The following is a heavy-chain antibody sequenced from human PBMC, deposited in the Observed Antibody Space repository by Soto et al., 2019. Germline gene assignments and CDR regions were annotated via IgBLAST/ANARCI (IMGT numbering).Heavy chain of an antibody. CDR2: ISNTGGST. Sequence: PGGSLRLSCAASGFTFSNYAMSWVRQAPGKGLEWVSGISNTGGSTGYADSVKGRFTISRDNSKNTLYLEMSSLRPEDTAVYYCAKDPIVVVPAAEPYGMDVWGQGTTVTVSS. CDR1: GFTFSNYA. J-gene: IGHJ6*02. D-gene: IGHD2-2*01. V-gene: IGHV3-23*01. CDR3: AKDPIVVVPAAEPYGMDV.